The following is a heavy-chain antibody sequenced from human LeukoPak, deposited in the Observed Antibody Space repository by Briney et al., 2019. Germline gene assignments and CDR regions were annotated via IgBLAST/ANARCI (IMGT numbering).Heavy chain of an antibody. CDR2: ISGSGGST. J-gene: IGHJ4*02. D-gene: IGHD2-2*01. CDR3: AKMVSRVVPAASLDY. CDR1: GFTFSSYA. Sequence: GGSLRPSCAASGFTFSSYAMSWVRQAPGKGLEWVSAISGSGGSTYYADSVKGRFTISRDNSKNTLYLQMNSLRAEDTAVYYCAKMVSRVVPAASLDYWGQGTLVTVSS. V-gene: IGHV3-23*01.